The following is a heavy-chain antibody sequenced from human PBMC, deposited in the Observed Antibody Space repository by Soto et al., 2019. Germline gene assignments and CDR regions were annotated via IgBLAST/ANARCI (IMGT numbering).Heavy chain of an antibody. CDR1: GYMFTSYL. CDR3: ARLYDRSGHDLKYLQH. CDR2: IYPGDSDT. D-gene: IGHD3-22*01. J-gene: IGHJ1*01. V-gene: IGHV5-51*01. Sequence: GEAVKVSCKFSGYMFTSYLSGGVRQMPGKVLEWMVIIYPGDSDTRYSPSFQGQVTISADKSISTAYLQWSSLKASDTDMYYCARLYDRSGHDLKYLQHWGKGNLVNVS.